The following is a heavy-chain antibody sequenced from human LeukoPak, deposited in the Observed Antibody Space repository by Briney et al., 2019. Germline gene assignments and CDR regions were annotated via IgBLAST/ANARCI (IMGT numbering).Heavy chain of an antibody. CDR3: AGSHYDILTGYYIFDY. CDR2: IYYSGST. CDR1: GGSISSYY. V-gene: IGHV4-59*01. J-gene: IGHJ4*02. D-gene: IGHD3-9*01. Sequence: SETPSLTCTGSGGSISSYYWSWIRQPPGKGLEWIGYIYYSGSTNYNPSLKSRVTISVDTSKNQFSLKLSSVTAADTAVYYCAGSHYDILTGYYIFDYWGQGTLVTVSS.